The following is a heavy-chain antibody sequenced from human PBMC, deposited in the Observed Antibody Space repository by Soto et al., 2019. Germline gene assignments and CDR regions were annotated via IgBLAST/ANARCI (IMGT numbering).Heavy chain of an antibody. D-gene: IGHD2-2*01. CDR1: GGSISSYY. CDR3: ARVEVPYYYYYYMDV. V-gene: IGHV4-59*01. Sequence: PSETLSLTCTVSGGSISSYYWSWIRQPPGKGLEWIGYIYYSGSTNYNPSLKSRVTISVDTSKNQFSLKLSSVTAADTAVYYCARVEVPYYYYYYMDVWGKGTTVTVSS. CDR2: IYYSGST. J-gene: IGHJ6*03.